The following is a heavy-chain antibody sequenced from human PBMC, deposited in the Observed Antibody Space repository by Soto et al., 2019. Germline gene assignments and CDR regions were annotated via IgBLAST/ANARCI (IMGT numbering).Heavy chain of an antibody. Sequence: QDPLVQSGAEVKKPGASVTVSCKNSGYTPTNYDIVWVRQAPGQGLEWMGWISAYNGNRNSAQKLQGRLTMTTDTHTKTADVGMRSLRSDDTDGYYCARSVYASGTYYAFDNWGQGALVTVSS. CDR2: ISAYNGNR. J-gene: IGHJ4*02. CDR1: GYTPTNYD. V-gene: IGHV1-18*01. CDR3: ARSVYASGTYYAFDN. D-gene: IGHD1-26*01.